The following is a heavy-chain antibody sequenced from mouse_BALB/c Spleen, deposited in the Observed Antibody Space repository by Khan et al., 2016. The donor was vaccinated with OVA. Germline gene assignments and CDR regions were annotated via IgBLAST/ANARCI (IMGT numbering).Heavy chain of an antibody. Sequence: EVELVESGPELVKPGASVKMSCKASGYTFTSYVMHWVKQKPGQGLEWIGYINPYNDGTKYNEKFKGKATLTSDKSSSTSYMELSSLTSEDSAVDYCARSTYYGNPYAMDYWGQGTSVTVSS. CDR3: ARSTYYGNPYAMDY. CDR1: GYTFTSYV. V-gene: IGHV1S136*01. D-gene: IGHD2-10*01. CDR2: INPYNDGT. J-gene: IGHJ4*01.